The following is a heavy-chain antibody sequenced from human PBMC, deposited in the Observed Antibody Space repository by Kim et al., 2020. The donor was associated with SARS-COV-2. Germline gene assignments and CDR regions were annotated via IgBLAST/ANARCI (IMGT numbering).Heavy chain of an antibody. CDR1: GFTFSSYS. CDR3: ASFMVRGAGFDF. Sequence: GGSLRLSCAASGFTFSSYSMNWVRQAPGKGLEWVSSISSSSYIYYADSVKGRFTISRDNAKNSRYLQMNSLRAEDTAVYYCASFMVRGAGFDFWGQGTLVTVSS. J-gene: IGHJ4*01. V-gene: IGHV3-21*01. CDR2: ISSSSYI. D-gene: IGHD3-10*01.